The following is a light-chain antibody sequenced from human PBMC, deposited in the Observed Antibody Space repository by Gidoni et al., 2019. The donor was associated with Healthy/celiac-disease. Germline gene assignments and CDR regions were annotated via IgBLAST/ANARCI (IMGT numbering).Light chain of an antibody. V-gene: IGKV1-27*01. J-gene: IGKJ4*01. CDR1: QGNSNY. CDR2: AAS. Sequence: DIQMTQSPSSLSASVGDRVTITCRASQGNSNYLAWYQQKPGKVPKLLIYAASTLQSGVPSRFSGSGSGTDFTLTISSLQPEDVATYYCQKYNSALLTFXGXTKVEIK. CDR3: QKYNSALLT.